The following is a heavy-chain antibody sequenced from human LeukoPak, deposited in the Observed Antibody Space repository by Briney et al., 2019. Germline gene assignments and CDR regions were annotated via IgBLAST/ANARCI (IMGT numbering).Heavy chain of an antibody. Sequence: GRSLRLPCAASGFTFDDYAMHWVRQAPGKGLEWVSGISWNSGSIGYADSVKGRFTISRDNAKNSLYLQMNSLRAEDTALYYCAKTPRYGDYYFDYWGQGTLVTVSS. CDR2: ISWNSGSI. CDR1: GFTFDDYA. J-gene: IGHJ4*02. CDR3: AKTPRYGDYYFDY. D-gene: IGHD4-17*01. V-gene: IGHV3-9*01.